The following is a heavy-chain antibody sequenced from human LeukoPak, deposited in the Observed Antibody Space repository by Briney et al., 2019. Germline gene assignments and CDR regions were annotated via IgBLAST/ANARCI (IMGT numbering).Heavy chain of an antibody. D-gene: IGHD1-7*01. CDR1: GYTFTSYA. CDR2: TIPIFGTA. J-gene: IGHJ5*02. Sequence: SVKVSFKASGYTFTSYAISWVRQAPGQGLEWMGGTIPIFGTANYAQKFQGRVTITADESTSTAYMELSSLRSEDTAVYYCARAGRSNWNFRSGFDPWGQGTLVTVSS. CDR3: ARAGRSNWNFRSGFDP. V-gene: IGHV1-69*13.